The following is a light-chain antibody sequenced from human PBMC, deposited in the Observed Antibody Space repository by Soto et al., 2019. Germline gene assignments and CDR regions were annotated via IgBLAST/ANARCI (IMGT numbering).Light chain of an antibody. J-gene: IGLJ1*01. Sequence: QSVLTQPPSGSGIPGQRGTISCSGSSSNIGSNTVNWYQQLPGTAPKLLIYSNNQRPSGVPDRFSGSKSGTSASLAISGLQSEDEADYYCAAWDDSLNGYYVFGTGTKVTVL. V-gene: IGLV1-44*01. CDR1: SSNIGSNT. CDR3: AAWDDSLNGYYV. CDR2: SNN.